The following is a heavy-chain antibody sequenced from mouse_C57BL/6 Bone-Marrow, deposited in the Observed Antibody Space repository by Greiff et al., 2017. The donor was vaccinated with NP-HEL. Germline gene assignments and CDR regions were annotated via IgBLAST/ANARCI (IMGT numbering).Heavy chain of an antibody. V-gene: IGHV5-17*01. CDR3: ASTMITPYWYFDV. D-gene: IGHD2-4*01. Sequence: EVQGVESGGGLVKPGGSLKLSCAASGFTFSDYGMHWVRQAPEKGLEWVAYISSGSSTIYYADTVKGRFTISRDNAKNTLFLQMTSLRSEDTARYYCASTMITPYWYFDVWGTGTTVTVSS. CDR2: ISSGSSTI. J-gene: IGHJ1*03. CDR1: GFTFSDYG.